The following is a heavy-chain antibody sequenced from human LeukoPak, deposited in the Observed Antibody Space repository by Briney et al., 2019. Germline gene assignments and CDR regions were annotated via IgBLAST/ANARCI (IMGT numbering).Heavy chain of an antibody. CDR3: AKDRMGAYFTIPDY. CDR1: GFNSEDHA. CDR2: IYWSSSGT. D-gene: IGHD2/OR15-2a*01. J-gene: IGHJ4*02. Sequence: GGSLRLSCVVSGFNSEDHAMHWVRQAPGKGLEWVSGIYWSSSGTGYADSVKGRFTVSRDSAKNSLYLQINSLRPEDTAFYSCAKDRMGAYFTIPDYWGQGTLVTVSS. V-gene: IGHV3-9*02.